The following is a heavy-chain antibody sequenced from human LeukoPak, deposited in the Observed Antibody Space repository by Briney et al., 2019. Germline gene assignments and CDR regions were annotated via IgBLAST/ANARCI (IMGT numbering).Heavy chain of an antibody. D-gene: IGHD3-9*01. CDR1: GFTFSNYA. CDR2: ISGSGGST. CDR3: AKGPPYYDILTGYYSPFDY. Sequence: PGGSLRLSCAASGFTFSNYAMTWVRQAPGKGLEWGSAISGSGGSTYYADSVKCRFTISRDNSKNTLYLQMDSLRAEDTAVYYCAKGPPYYDILTGYYSPFDYWGQGTLVTVSS. V-gene: IGHV3-23*01. J-gene: IGHJ4*02.